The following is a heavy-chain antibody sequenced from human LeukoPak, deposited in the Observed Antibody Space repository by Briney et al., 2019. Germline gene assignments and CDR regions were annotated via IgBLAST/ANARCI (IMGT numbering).Heavy chain of an antibody. CDR2: LVYDARR. CDR1: GFTFSSYS. J-gene: IGHJ4*02. D-gene: IGHD6-19*01. Sequence: GGSLRLPCAASGFTFSSYSMNWVRQAPGKGLEWVARLVYDARRDYANSVKGRFSISRDDSKNTLFLDMSNLRVEDTALYYCARDLSAAFDFWGQGVLVTVSS. V-gene: IGHV3-33*08. CDR3: ARDLSAAFDF.